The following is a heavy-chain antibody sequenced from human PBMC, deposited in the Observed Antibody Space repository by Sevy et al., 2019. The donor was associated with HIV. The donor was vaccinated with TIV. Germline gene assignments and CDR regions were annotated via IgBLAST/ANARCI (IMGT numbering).Heavy chain of an antibody. V-gene: IGHV3-53*01. D-gene: IGHD3-22*01. CDR1: GFIFSDFY. J-gene: IGHJ4*02. Sequence: GGSLRLSCAASGFIFSDFYMSWVRQAPGKGLEWVSLIYSSGRTYYGDSVKGRFTISRDDSKNTLYLQMNSVRAEDTALYYCTRVHSGGYPFDFWGQRSLVTVSS. CDR3: TRVHSGGYPFDF. CDR2: IYSSGRT.